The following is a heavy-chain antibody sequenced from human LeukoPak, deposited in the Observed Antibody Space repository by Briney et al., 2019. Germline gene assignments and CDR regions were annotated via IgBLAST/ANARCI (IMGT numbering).Heavy chain of an antibody. Sequence: SETLSLTCTVSGGSISSYYWSWIRQPPGKGLEWIGYIYYSGSTNYNPSHKSRVTISVDTSKNQFSLKLSSVTAADTAVYYCARAPRGLGYFDYWGQGTLVTVSS. CDR2: IYYSGST. D-gene: IGHD7-27*01. CDR1: GGSISSYY. CDR3: ARAPRGLGYFDY. V-gene: IGHV4-59*01. J-gene: IGHJ4*02.